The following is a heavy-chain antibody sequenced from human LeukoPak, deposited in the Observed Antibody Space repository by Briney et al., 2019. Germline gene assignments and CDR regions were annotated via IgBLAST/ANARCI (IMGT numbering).Heavy chain of an antibody. J-gene: IGHJ4*02. CDR1: EFTFSTSW. V-gene: IGHV3-7*03. Sequence: GGSLRLSCAASEFTFSTSWMSWVRQVPGKGLEWVANIKKDGSESYYVDSVKGRFTISRDNSKNTLYLQMNSLRAEDTAVYYCAKVKLYDLDDYFDYWGQGTLVTVSS. CDR3: AKVKLYDLDDYFDY. D-gene: IGHD3/OR15-3a*01. CDR2: IKKDGSES.